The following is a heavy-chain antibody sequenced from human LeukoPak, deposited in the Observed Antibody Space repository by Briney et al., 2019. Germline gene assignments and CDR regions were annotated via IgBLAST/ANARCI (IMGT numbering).Heavy chain of an antibody. Sequence: PGGSLRLSCAASGFIFSRFAMHWVRQAPGKGLEWVAVISYDGNEKYYADSVKGRFTVSREDSKDTLYLQMNTLRAEDTAVYYCAKDGNYDILTFLLDYWGQGALVTVSS. CDR2: ISYDGNEK. CDR1: GFIFSRFA. V-gene: IGHV3-30*18. J-gene: IGHJ4*02. CDR3: AKDGNYDILTFLLDY. D-gene: IGHD3-9*01.